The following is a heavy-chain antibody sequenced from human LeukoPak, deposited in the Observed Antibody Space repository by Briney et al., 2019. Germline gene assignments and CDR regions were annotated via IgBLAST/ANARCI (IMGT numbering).Heavy chain of an antibody. CDR1: GFTFSTYE. J-gene: IGHJ3*02. V-gene: IGHV3-48*03. CDR2: ISSSGSTL. CDR3: ARDCYGSRGYSDDAFDI. Sequence: GGSLRLSCDASGFTFSTYEMNWVRQAPGKGLEWVAYISSSGSTLYYADSVKGRFTIARDNAKRSLYMQMCSLRAEDTAVYYCARDCYGSRGYSDDAFDIWGQGTMVTVSS. D-gene: IGHD3-22*01.